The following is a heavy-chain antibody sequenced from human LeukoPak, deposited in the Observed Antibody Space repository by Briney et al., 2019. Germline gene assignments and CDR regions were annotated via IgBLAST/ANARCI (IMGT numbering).Heavy chain of an antibody. D-gene: IGHD4-23*01. V-gene: IGHV3-30*03. Sequence: GGSLRLSCAASGFTFSSYSMNWVRQAPGKGLEWVAVISYDGSKKDYADSVKGRFTISRDNSKNTLFLQMNSLRAEDTAVYYCARGARKGDDYGGFFDYWGQGTLVTVSS. CDR1: GFTFSSYS. J-gene: IGHJ4*02. CDR3: ARGARKGDDYGGFFDY. CDR2: ISYDGSKK.